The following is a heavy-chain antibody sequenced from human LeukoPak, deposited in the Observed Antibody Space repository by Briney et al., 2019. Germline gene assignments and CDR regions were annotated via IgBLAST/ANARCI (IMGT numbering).Heavy chain of an antibody. V-gene: IGHV4-34*01. Sequence: ETLSLTCAVYGGSFSGYYWSWIRQPPGKGLEWIGEINHSGSTNYNPSLKSRVTISVDTSKNQFSLKLSSVTAADTAVYYCARLLSSRVTATASTTHDYWGQGTLVTVSS. CDR1: GGSFSGYY. J-gene: IGHJ4*02. CDR3: ARLLSSRVTATASTTHDY. D-gene: IGHD6-13*01. CDR2: INHSGST.